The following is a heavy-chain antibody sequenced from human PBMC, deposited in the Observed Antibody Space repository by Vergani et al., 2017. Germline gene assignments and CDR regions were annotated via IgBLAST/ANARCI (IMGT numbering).Heavy chain of an antibody. CDR3: ARHSTVEWLVKLGWIDP. V-gene: IGHV4-39*01. J-gene: IGHJ5*02. CDR2: IYYSGRT. Sequence: QLQLLESGPGLVKPSATLSLTCSVSGASIRSSNYYWGWIRQPPGKGLEWIASIYYSGRTYYNPSLKSRVTISVDTSKNQFSLKLSSVTAADTAVYFCARHSTVEWLVKLGWIDPWGQGILVTVSS. D-gene: IGHD6-19*01. CDR1: GASIRSSNYY.